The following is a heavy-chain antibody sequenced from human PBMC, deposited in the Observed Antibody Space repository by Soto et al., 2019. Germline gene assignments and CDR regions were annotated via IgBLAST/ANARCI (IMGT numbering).Heavy chain of an antibody. D-gene: IGHD2-15*01. CDR1: GYTFTTYA. J-gene: IGHJ5*02. V-gene: IGHV1-3*01. Sequence: ASVKVSCKASGYTFTTYAMHWVRQAPGQGLEWMGWINAGNGNTKYSQKFQGRVTITRDTSASTAYMELSSLRSEDTAVFYCARERILGGFDPWGQGTLVTVSS. CDR2: INAGNGNT. CDR3: ARERILGGFDP.